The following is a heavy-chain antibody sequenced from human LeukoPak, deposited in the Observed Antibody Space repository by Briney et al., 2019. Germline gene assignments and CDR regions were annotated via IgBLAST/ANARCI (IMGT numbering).Heavy chain of an antibody. D-gene: IGHD5-12*01. V-gene: IGHV3-53*01. J-gene: IGHJ4*02. CDR2: LDSDGTT. CDR1: GFSVTDNY. CDR3: ARWLSSSGHFDF. Sequence: GGSLRLSCAVSGFSVTDNYMTWVRQAPGKGLEWVSVLDSDGTTYSADSVEGRITISRDSLRNSLYLEMNNLGVADTAVYFCARWLSSSGHFDFWGQGTLVTVAS.